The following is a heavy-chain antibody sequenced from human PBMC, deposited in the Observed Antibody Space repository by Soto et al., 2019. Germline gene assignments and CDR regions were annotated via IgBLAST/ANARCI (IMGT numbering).Heavy chain of an antibody. D-gene: IGHD1-1*01. CDR2: ISNSATGT. J-gene: IGHJ4*02. CDR3: AEGSTMPPGFDY. V-gene: IGHV3-23*01. CDR1: GFTFSNYP. Sequence: EVQLLESGGGLVQPGGSLRLSCAASGFTFSNYPMTWVRQAPGKGLEWVSAISNSATGTYYADSVKGRFTISRDNSRTTLYLQMNSLRADDTAVYCCAEGSTMPPGFDYWGQGTLVTVSS.